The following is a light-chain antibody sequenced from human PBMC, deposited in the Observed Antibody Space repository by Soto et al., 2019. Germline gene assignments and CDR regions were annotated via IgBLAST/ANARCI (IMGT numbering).Light chain of an antibody. CDR2: LGS. CDR3: MQALEPSFS. CDR1: QSLLHSNGNTY. J-gene: IGKJ3*01. Sequence: DIVMTQSPLFLPVTPGEPASISCRCSQSLLHSNGNTYLDWYLQKPGQSPQLLISLGSNRASGVPDRFSGSGSGTDFTLKISRVEAEDVGVYYCMQALEPSFSFGPGTKVDIK. V-gene: IGKV2-28*01.